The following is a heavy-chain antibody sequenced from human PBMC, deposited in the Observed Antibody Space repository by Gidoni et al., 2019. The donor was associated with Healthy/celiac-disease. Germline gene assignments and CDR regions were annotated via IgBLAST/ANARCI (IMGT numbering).Heavy chain of an antibody. CDR3: ARDSFLPGYCTNGVCSYYYYGMDV. D-gene: IGHD2-8*01. J-gene: IGHJ6*02. Sequence: EVQLVESGGGLVKPGGSLRLSCAASGFTFSSYSMNWVRQAPGKGLEWVSSISSSSSYIYYADSVKGRFTISRDNAKNSLYLQMNSLRAEDTAVYYCARDSFLPGYCTNGVCSYYYYGMDVWGQGTTVTVSS. CDR1: GFTFSSYS. CDR2: ISSSSSYI. V-gene: IGHV3-21*01.